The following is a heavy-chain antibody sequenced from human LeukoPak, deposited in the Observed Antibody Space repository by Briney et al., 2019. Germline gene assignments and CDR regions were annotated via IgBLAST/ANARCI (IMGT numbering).Heavy chain of an antibody. CDR2: IHYDGTT. V-gene: IGHV4-39*01. Sequence: SETLSLTCTVSGGSISSSSYYWGWIRQPPGKGLDWIGEIHYDGTTNYNPSLKNRVTIAVDMSKSQFSVTLTSVTAADTGVYFCARGLHQQWPPMQYWGQGSLVTVSS. D-gene: IGHD6-19*01. CDR3: ARGLHQQWPPMQY. CDR1: GGSISSSSYY. J-gene: IGHJ4*02.